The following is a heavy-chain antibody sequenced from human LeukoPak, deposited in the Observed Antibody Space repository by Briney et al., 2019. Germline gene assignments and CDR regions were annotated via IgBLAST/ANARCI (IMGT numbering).Heavy chain of an antibody. Sequence: PSGTLSLTCAVSGGSISTNNWWIWVRQSPGKGLEWIGEIFRSGTATYNPSLKSRVTISIDKSKNQFSLKLSSVTAADTAVYYCASQQIGTSLFNIWGQGTMVTVSS. V-gene: IGHV4-4*02. CDR3: ASQQIGTSLFNI. D-gene: IGHD1-7*01. CDR1: GGSISTNNW. J-gene: IGHJ3*02. CDR2: IFRSGTA.